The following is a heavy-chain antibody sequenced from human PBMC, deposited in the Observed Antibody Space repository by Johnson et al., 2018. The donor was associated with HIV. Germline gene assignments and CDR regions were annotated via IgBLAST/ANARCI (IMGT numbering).Heavy chain of an antibody. D-gene: IGHD3-22*01. V-gene: IGHV3-20*04. CDR2: INWNGGST. Sequence: MQLVESGGGVVRPGGSLRLSCAASGFTFDDYGMTWVRQAPGKGLEWVSGINWNGGSTGYADSVKGRFTISRDDAKNSLYLQMNSLRAEDTALYYCARQHSYDSSGQGGGLDFWGQGTMVTVSS. CDR1: GFTFDDYG. CDR3: ARQHSYDSSGQGGGLDF. J-gene: IGHJ3*01.